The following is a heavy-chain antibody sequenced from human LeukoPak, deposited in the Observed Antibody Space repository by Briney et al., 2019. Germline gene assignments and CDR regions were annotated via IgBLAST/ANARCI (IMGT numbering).Heavy chain of an antibody. J-gene: IGHJ4*02. CDR3: ARFGSGWYYFDY. D-gene: IGHD6-19*01. Sequence: SETLSLTCAVYGGSFSGYYWSWIRQPPGKGLEWIGEINHSGSTNYNPSLKSRVTISVDTSKNQFSLKLSSVTAADTAVYYCARFGSGWYYFDYWGQGTLVTVSS. CDR2: INHSGST. V-gene: IGHV4-34*01. CDR1: GGSFSGYY.